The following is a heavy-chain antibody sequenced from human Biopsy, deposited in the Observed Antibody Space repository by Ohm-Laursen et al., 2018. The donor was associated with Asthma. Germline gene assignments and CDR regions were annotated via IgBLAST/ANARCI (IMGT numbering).Heavy chain of an antibody. CDR2: LIPVLGTP. CDR1: GDSFSNYA. J-gene: IGHJ6*02. V-gene: IGHV1-69*13. Sequence: VASVKVSCNASGDSFSNYAISWVRQAPGQGLEWMGGLIPVLGTPDHAQMFEGRVTITADESTSTAYMELSSLSSEDTAVYCCARGYSGSDRIVYYYSGLEVWGQGTTVTVSS. CDR3: ARGYSGSDRIVYYYSGLEV. D-gene: IGHD5-12*01.